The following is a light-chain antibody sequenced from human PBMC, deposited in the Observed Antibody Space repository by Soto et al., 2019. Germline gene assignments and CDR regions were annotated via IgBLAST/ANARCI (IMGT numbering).Light chain of an antibody. V-gene: IGKV1-5*01. CDR3: QQXHSYYPWT. J-gene: IGKJ1*01. Sequence: IQMTQSPSTVSSYVGDRVTITCRASQSITTWLAWYQQRPGKAPKLLIYDASSLESEVPSRFRGSGSGTDFSPTITSLQPDDSATYYCQQXHSYYPWTCGQGTKVDIK. CDR2: DAS. CDR1: QSITTW.